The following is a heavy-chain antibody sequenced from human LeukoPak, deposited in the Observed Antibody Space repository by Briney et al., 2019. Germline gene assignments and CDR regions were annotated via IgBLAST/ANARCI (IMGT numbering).Heavy chain of an antibody. D-gene: IGHD6-13*01. CDR1: RFTCSSYA. J-gene: IGHJ4*02. CDR3: AKELTSGYSSSPRGT. V-gene: IGHV3-23*01. Sequence: GESLRLSCAGSRFTCSSYAVSWVRQAPGKVLAWVSAISDSGGSTQYADSVKGRFTISRDNSKNTLYLQMHSLRAEDTAVYYCAKELTSGYSSSPRGTWGQGTLVTVSS. CDR2: ISDSGGST.